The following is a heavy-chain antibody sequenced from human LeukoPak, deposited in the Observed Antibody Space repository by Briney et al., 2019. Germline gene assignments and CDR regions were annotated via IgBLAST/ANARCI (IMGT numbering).Heavy chain of an antibody. V-gene: IGHV1-2*02. CDR3: ARGCSSTSCYKHFDY. D-gene: IGHD2-2*02. Sequence: GASVKVSCKASGYTFTGYCIHWVRQAPGQGLEWMGWVNPNSGGTNYAQRFQGRVTMTRDTSISTAYMELSRLRSDDTAVYYCARGCSSTSCYKHFDYWGQGILVTVSS. CDR1: GYTFTGYC. J-gene: IGHJ4*02. CDR2: VNPNSGGT.